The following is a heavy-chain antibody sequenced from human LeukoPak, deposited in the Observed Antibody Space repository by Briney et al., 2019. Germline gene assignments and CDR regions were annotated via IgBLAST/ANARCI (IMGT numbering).Heavy chain of an antibody. CDR3: TKGGVVSAFGY. CDR2: VSGSGGNT. J-gene: IGHJ4*02. Sequence: PGGSLRLSCAASGFSFGTYAMTWVRQAPGKGLECVSTVSGSGGNTYYTDSVKGRFTISRDNSKNTLFLLMSSLRAEDTALYYCTKGGVVSAFGYWGQGVLVTVYS. V-gene: IGHV3-23*01. CDR1: GFSFGTYA. D-gene: IGHD3-22*01.